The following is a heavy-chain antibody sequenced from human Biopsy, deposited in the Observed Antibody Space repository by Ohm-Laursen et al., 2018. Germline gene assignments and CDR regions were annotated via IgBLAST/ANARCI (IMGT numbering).Heavy chain of an antibody. D-gene: IGHD6-13*01. Sequence: TLSLTCVVSGGSFSGHFWSWIRQAPGKGLEWIGYVYYNGNTNYSPSLKSRATISLDTSKDRFSLKLTSVTAADTAVYYCARHIDSSWEWAFDIWGRGTMVTVSS. V-gene: IGHV4-59*08. J-gene: IGHJ3*02. CDR3: ARHIDSSWEWAFDI. CDR1: GGSFSGHF. CDR2: VYYNGNT.